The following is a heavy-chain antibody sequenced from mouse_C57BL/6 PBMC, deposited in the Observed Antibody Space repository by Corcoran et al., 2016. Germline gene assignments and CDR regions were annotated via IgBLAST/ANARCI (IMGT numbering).Heavy chain of an antibody. CDR2: INTYSGVP. CDR3: ARWPYYYGSSYGAMDY. CDR1: GYTFTTYG. V-gene: IGHV9-3*01. J-gene: IGHJ4*01. Sequence: QIQLVQSGPELTKPGETVKISCKASGYTFTTYGMSWVKQAPGKGLKWMGWINTYSGVPTYADDFKGRFVFSLETSASTAYLQINNLKNEDTATYFCARWPYYYGSSYGAMDYWGQGTSVTVSS. D-gene: IGHD1-1*01.